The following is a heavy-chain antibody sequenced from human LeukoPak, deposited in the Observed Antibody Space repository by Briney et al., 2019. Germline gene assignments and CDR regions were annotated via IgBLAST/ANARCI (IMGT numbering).Heavy chain of an antibody. CDR2: IYYSGST. V-gene: IGHV4-30-4*01. CDR1: GGSISSGDYY. J-gene: IGHJ5*02. CDR3: ANGPGNEDIVVVVAAGRMDWFDP. D-gene: IGHD2-15*01. Sequence: SETLSLTCTVSGGSISSGDYYWSWIRQPPGKGLEWIGYIYYSGSTYYNPSLKSRVTISVDTSKNQFSLKLSSVTAADTAVYYCANGPGNEDIVVVVAAGRMDWFDPWGQGTLVTVSS.